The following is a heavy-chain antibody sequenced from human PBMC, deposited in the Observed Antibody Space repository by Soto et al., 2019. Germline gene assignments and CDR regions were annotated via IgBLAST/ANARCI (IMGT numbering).Heavy chain of an antibody. CDR3: ARSRVGATPFDY. V-gene: IGHV4-61*01. J-gene: IGHJ4*02. CDR2: IYYSGST. Sequence: PSETLSLTCTVSGGSVSSGSYYWSWIRQPPGKGLEWIGYIYYSGSTNYNPSLKSRVTISVDTSKNQFSLKLSSVTAADTAVYYCARSRVGATPFDYWGQGTLVTVSS. CDR1: GGSVSSGSYY. D-gene: IGHD1-26*01.